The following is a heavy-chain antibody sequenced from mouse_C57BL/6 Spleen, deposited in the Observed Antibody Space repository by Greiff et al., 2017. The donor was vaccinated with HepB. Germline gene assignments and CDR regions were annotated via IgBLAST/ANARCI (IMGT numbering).Heavy chain of an antibody. D-gene: IGHD1-1*01. CDR1: GYTFTDYY. CDR2: INPYNGGT. Sequence: VHVKQSGPVLVKPGASVKMSCKASGYTFTDYYMNWVKQSHGKSLEWIGVINPYNGGTSYNQKFKGKATLTVDKSSSTAYMELNSLTSEDSAVYYCARAATVVATDWYFDVWGTGTTVTVSS. CDR3: ARAATVVATDWYFDV. V-gene: IGHV1-19*01. J-gene: IGHJ1*03.